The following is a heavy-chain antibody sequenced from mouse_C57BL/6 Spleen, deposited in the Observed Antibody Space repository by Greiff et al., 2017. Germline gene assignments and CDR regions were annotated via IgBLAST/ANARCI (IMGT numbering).Heavy chain of an antibody. J-gene: IGHJ2*01. Sequence: EVKLQQSGPELVKPGASVKISCKASGYTFTDYYMNWVKQSHGKSLEWIGDINPNNGGTSYNQKFKGKATLTVDKSSSTAYMELRSLTSEDSAVYYCARREDSSGYWGQGTTLTVSS. CDR2: INPNNGGT. CDR3: ARREDSSGY. V-gene: IGHV1-26*01. D-gene: IGHD3-2*02. CDR1: GYTFTDYY.